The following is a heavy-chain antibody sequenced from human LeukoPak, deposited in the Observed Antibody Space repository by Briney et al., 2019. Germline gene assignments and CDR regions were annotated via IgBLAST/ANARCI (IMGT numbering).Heavy chain of an antibody. J-gene: IGHJ4*02. Sequence: GGSLRLSCAASGFTVSSNYMSWVRQAPGKGLEWVSVIYSGGSTYYADSFKGRFTISRDTAKNSLNLQMNILRVEDTAVYYCARPETEGEISGAWGYWGQGTLVTVSS. CDR3: ARPETEGEISGAWGY. V-gene: IGHV3-53*01. CDR1: GFTVSSNY. D-gene: IGHD3-16*01. CDR2: IYSGGST.